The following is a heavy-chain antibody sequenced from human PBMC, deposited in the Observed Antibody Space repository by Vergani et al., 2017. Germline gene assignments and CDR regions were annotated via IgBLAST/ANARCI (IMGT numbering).Heavy chain of an antibody. D-gene: IGHD5-18*01. CDR1: GFSFSGCW. Sequence: EVQLVESGGGLIHPGGSLRLSCEGSGFSFSGCWMHWVRQSPEKGLVWVSRIKSDGSITNYADSVKGRFTISRDDSKNTLYLQMSSLRVEDTAIYYCAELYGDDGYSPFWGQGTLVTVSS. V-gene: IGHV3-74*01. CDR2: IKSDGSIT. CDR3: AELYGDDGYSPF. J-gene: IGHJ4*02.